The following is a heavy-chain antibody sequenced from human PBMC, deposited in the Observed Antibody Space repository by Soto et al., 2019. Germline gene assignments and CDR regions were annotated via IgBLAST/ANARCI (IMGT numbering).Heavy chain of an antibody. Sequence: DVQLLESGGGLVQPGGSLRLSCAVSGFPFSSYVMTWVRQAPGKGLECVSVISGGGGSTNYAESVKGRFTISRDNSENSLYLQMNSLRADDTAVYYCAKAVTLVRGINPYSYGLDVWGQGTTVTVSS. V-gene: IGHV3-23*01. J-gene: IGHJ6*02. CDR2: ISGGGGST. CDR1: GFPFSSYV. D-gene: IGHD3-10*01. CDR3: AKAVTLVRGINPYSYGLDV.